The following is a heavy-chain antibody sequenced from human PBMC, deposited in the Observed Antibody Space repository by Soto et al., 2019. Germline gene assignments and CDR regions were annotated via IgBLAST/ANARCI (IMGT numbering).Heavy chain of an antibody. Sequence: EVQLLESGGGLVQPGGSLRLSCAASGFTFSSYAMSWVRQAPGKGLEWVSAISGSGASTYYADSVTGRFTISRHNSKNTLYLQMSSLRAEETDVYHCAKDLGYSSSAGDYWGQGTLVTVSS. V-gene: IGHV3-23*01. CDR2: ISGSGAST. J-gene: IGHJ4*02. D-gene: IGHD6-13*01. CDR1: GFTFSSYA. CDR3: AKDLGYSSSAGDY.